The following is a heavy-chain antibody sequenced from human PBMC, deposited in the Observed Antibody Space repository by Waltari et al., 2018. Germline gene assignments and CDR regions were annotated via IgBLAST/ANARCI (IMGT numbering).Heavy chain of an antibody. CDR3: ARYGWGLVPYFDY. D-gene: IGHD6-19*01. V-gene: IGHV4-39*07. J-gene: IGHJ4*02. CDR2: IYYSGST. Sequence: QLQLQESGPGLVKPSETLSLTCTVSGGSISSSSYYWGWIRQPPGKGLEWIGSIYYSGSTYYNPSLKSRVTISVDTSKNQFSLKLSSVTAAYTAVYYCARYGWGLVPYFDYWGQGTLVTVSS. CDR1: GGSISSSSYY.